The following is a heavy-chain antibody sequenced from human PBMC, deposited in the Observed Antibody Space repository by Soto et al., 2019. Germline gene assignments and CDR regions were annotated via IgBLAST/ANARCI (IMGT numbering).Heavy chain of an antibody. J-gene: IGHJ5*02. D-gene: IGHD3-10*01. V-gene: IGHV3-15*01. CDR2: IKSRSDGGTT. CDR1: GFTFSNAW. Sequence: GGSLRLSCAVSGFTFSNAWMNWVRQAPGEGPEWVGRIKSRSDGGTTDYAAPVKGRFTISRDDSKNTLYLQMNNLKTEDTAAYYCTTSQMIWFGPRDPWGQGTLVTVSS. CDR3: TTSQMIWFGPRDP.